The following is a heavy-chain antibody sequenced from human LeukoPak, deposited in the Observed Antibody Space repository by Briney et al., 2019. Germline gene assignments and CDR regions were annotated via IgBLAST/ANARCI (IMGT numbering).Heavy chain of an antibody. CDR2: ISWNSGSI. CDR3: AGEHYDFWSGLDY. V-gene: IGHV3-9*01. J-gene: IGHJ4*02. CDR1: GFTFDDYA. D-gene: IGHD3-3*01. Sequence: GGSLRLSCAASGFTFDDYAMHWVRQAPGKGLEWVSGISWNSGSIGYADSVKGRFTISRDNAKNSLYLQMNSLRAEDTAVYYCAGEHYDFWSGLDYWGQGTLVTVSS.